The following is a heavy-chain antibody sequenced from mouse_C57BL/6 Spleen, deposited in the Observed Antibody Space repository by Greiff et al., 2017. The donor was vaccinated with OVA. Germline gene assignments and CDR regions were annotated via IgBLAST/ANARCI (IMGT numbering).Heavy chain of an antibody. CDR3: ARSRVVEGPYY. J-gene: IGHJ4*01. D-gene: IGHD1-1*01. Sequence: EVQLQQSGPELVKPGASVKISCKASGYTFTDYYMNWVKQSHGKSLEWIGDINPNNGGTSYNQKFKGKATLTVDKSSSTAYMELRSLTSEDSAVYYCARSRVVEGPYYWGQGTSVTVSS. V-gene: IGHV1-26*01. CDR2: INPNNGGT. CDR1: GYTFTDYY.